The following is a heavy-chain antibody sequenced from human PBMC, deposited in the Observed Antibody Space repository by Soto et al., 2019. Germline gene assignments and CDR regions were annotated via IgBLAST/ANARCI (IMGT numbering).Heavy chain of an antibody. CDR2: IRSGRDT. J-gene: IGHJ6*02. Sequence: PGGSLRLSCAVSGFTFSNYYIHWVRQAPGKGLEWVSSIRSGRDTFYADSVKGRFSISRDDATSSVSLQMNSLRGEDMAVYFCAREETAWPLAYGLDVWGQGTTVTVSS. CDR3: AREETAWPLAYGLDV. D-gene: IGHD2-21*02. CDR1: GFTFSNYY. V-gene: IGHV3-21*01.